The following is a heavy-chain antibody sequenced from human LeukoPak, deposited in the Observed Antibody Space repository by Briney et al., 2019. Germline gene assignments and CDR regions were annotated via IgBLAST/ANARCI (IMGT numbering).Heavy chain of an antibody. CDR1: GFTLSDYG. CDR2: IWYDGSNK. CDR3: ARDWMGSTRLAGDY. J-gene: IGHJ4*02. Sequence: GKSLRLSCAASGFTLSDYGVHWVRQAPGKGLEWVALIWYDGSNKYYTDSVKGRFTISRDNSKNTVFLQMNSLRAEDTAVYYCARDWMGSTRLAGDYWGQGTLVTVSS. V-gene: IGHV3-33*01. D-gene: IGHD2-15*01.